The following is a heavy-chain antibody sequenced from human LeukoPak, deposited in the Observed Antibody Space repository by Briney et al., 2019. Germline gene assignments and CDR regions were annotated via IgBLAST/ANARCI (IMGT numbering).Heavy chain of an antibody. CDR3: ARQAVYYYYYMDV. J-gene: IGHJ6*03. CDR2: IYPGGSDT. CDR1: GYSFTSYW. V-gene: IGHV5-51*01. Sequence: GESLKISCKGSGYSFTSYWIGWVRQMPGKGLEWMGIIYPGGSDTRYSPSFQGQVTISADKSISTAYLQWSSLKASDTAMYYCARQAVYYYYYMDVWGKGTTVTVSS.